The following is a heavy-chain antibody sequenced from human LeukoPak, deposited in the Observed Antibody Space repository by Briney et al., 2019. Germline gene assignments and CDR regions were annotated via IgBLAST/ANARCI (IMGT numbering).Heavy chain of an antibody. CDR3: ARRRGWWLPNFDY. CDR2: INHSGST. D-gene: IGHD2-8*02. Sequence: SETLSLTCAVYGGPFSGYYWSWIRQPPGKGLEWIGEINHSGSTNYNPSLKSRVTISVDTSKNQFSLKLSSVTAADTAVYYCARRRGWWLPNFDYWGQGTLVTVSS. CDR1: GGPFSGYY. V-gene: IGHV4-34*01. J-gene: IGHJ4*02.